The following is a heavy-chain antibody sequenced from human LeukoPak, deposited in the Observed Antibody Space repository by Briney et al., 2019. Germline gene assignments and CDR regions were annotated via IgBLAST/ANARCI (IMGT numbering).Heavy chain of an antibody. CDR1: GGSIGTYY. Sequence: SETLSLTCTVSGGSIGTYYWSWVRQSPGKGLEWIGYIYVTGNRYNPYLQSRVTISVDTSRNQFFLKMSSVTAADTAVYYCASHIGGGIEDMDVWGKATKVTVSS. CDR3: ASHIGGGIEDMDV. J-gene: IGHJ6*03. D-gene: IGHD3-16*02. CDR2: IYVTGN. V-gene: IGHV4-4*09.